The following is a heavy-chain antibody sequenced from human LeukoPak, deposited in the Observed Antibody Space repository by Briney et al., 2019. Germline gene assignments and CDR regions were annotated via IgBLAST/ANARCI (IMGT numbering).Heavy chain of an antibody. J-gene: IGHJ4*02. V-gene: IGHV1-2*02. CDR3: ATGYSGYDFDY. CDR2: INPNSGGT. CDR1: GYTFTGYY. D-gene: IGHD5-12*01. Sequence: ASVKVSCKASGYTFTGYYMHWVRQAPGQGLEWMGWINPNSGGTKYAQKFQGRVTMTRDTSISTAYMELRSLRSDDTAVYYCATGYSGYDFDYWGQGTLVTVSS.